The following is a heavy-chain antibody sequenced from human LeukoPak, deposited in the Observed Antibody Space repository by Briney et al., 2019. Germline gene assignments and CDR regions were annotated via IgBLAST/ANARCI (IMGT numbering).Heavy chain of an antibody. CDR3: AAAGDY. J-gene: IGHJ4*02. CDR2: IKEDGSAE. D-gene: IGHD3-10*01. V-gene: IGHV3-7*01. CDR1: GFTFTNYW. Sequence: PGGSLRLSCAAAGFTFTNYWMIWVRQAPGKGLEWVANIKEDGSAEFYVDSVKGRFTLSRDNAKNSVYLQMNSLRAEDTAVYYCAAAGDYWGQGTLVTVSS.